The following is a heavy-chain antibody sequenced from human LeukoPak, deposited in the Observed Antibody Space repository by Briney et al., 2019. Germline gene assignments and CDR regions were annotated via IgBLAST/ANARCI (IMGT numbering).Heavy chain of an antibody. CDR3: ARGPPYGSRSDFLDY. D-gene: IGHD3-10*01. CDR2: ISGSGGST. V-gene: IGHV3-23*01. J-gene: IGHJ4*02. Sequence: GGSLRLSCAASGFTFSGYVISWVCQAPGKGPQWVADISGSGGSTYYADSVKGRFSVSRDNSKNMVHLQLNSLRAEDTAVYYCARGPPYGSRSDFLDYWGQGTLVTVCS. CDR1: GFTFSGYV.